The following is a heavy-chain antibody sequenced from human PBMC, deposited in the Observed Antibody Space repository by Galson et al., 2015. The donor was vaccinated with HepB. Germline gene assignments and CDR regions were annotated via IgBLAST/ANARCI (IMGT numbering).Heavy chain of an antibody. Sequence: SVKVSCKATEYGFTNYYIHWVRQAPGQGLEWVAMISPDSGSTTSAQTLQGRLTVTSDTSTSAVDMELNSLKSGDTAVYYCARGGSTSFNDSGIYSPPGRVRNCLDPWGQGTLVVVSS. CDR1: EYGFTNYY. V-gene: IGHV1-46*04. D-gene: IGHD6-19*01. CDR2: ISPDSGST. J-gene: IGHJ5*02. CDR3: ARGGSTSFNDSGIYSPPGRVRNCLDP.